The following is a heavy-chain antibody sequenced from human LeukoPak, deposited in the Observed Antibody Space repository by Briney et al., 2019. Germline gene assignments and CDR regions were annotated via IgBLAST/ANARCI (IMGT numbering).Heavy chain of an antibody. CDR1: GFTFSNAW. V-gene: IGHV3-15*01. Sequence: PGGSLRLSCAASGFTFSNAWMSWVRQAPGKGLEWVGRIKSKTDGGTTDYAAPVKGRFTISRDDSKNTLYLQMNSLKTEDTAVYYCTTKTYYYDSSGYYAIWGQGTLVTVSS. CDR3: TTKTYYYDSSGYYAI. J-gene: IGHJ4*02. CDR2: IKSKTDGGTT. D-gene: IGHD3-22*01.